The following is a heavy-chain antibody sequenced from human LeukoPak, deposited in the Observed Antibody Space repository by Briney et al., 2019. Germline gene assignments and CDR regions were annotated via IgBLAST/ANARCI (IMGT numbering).Heavy chain of an antibody. Sequence: SQTLSLTCAISGDSFSSNSAAWNWIRQSPSRGLEWLGRTYYRSKSYNDYAVSVKSRITINPDTSKNQFSLQLNSVTPEDTAVYYCARETHIVVVPAAPVYYYYYYMDVWGKGTTVTISS. J-gene: IGHJ6*03. CDR3: ARETHIVVVPAAPVYYYYYYMDV. CDR2: TYYRSKSYN. CDR1: GDSFSSNSAA. V-gene: IGHV6-1*01. D-gene: IGHD2-2*01.